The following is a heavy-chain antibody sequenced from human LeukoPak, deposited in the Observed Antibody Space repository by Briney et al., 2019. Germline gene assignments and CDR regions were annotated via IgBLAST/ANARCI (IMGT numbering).Heavy chain of an antibody. V-gene: IGHV3-21*01. Sequence: GGSLRLSCAASGFTFSSYSMVWVRQAPGKGLEWVSSISRTSSYIYYADSLKGRFTISRDNSKNTLYLQMNSLRAEDTAVYYCAKDQLWDGSSCPTNWGQGTLVTVSS. CDR3: AKDQLWDGSSCPTN. CDR2: ISRTSSYI. CDR1: GFTFSSYS. J-gene: IGHJ4*02. D-gene: IGHD6-13*01.